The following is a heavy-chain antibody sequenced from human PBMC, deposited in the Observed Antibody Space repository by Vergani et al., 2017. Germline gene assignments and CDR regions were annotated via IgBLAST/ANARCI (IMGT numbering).Heavy chain of an antibody. J-gene: IGHJ5*02. V-gene: IGHV3-33*01. CDR3: ARDLRLLYNRFDP. CDR2: TWYDGNNK. Sequence: QVQLVESGGGVVQPGRSLRLSCAASGFTFNQYGMHWVRQAPGKGLEWVAVTWYDGNNKQYADSVKGRFTISRDNSKSTMYLQMNSLRDEDTGVYYCARDLRLLYNRFDPWGQRTLVTVCS. D-gene: IGHD1-14*01. CDR1: GFTFNQYG.